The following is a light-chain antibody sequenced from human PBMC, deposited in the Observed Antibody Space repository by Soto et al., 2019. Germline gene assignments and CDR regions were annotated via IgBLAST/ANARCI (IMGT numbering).Light chain of an antibody. Sequence: DIQMTQSPSSLSSSVGDRVTITCQATQDINRNLNWYQQKPGKAPRLLIYDASDLETGVPSRFSGRGSGRHFAFTISSLQPEDVGTYYCQQYETLPQFGPGTRVEIK. CDR1: QDINRN. J-gene: IGKJ1*01. CDR3: QQYETLPQ. CDR2: DAS. V-gene: IGKV1-33*01.